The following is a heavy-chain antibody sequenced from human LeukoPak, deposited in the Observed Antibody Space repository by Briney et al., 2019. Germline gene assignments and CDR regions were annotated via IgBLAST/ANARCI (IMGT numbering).Heavy chain of an antibody. CDR3: ARGGSYGYIY. D-gene: IGHD5-18*01. CDR1: GGSISSSSSF. J-gene: IGHJ4*02. V-gene: IGHV4-39*01. Sequence: SETLSLTCTVSGGSISSSSSFWAWIRQPPGKGLEWIANVYYSGSTHYNPSLKSRVSISLDTSKNQFSLKLNSVTAADTAVYYCARGGSYGYIYWSQGTLVTVSS. CDR2: VYYSGST.